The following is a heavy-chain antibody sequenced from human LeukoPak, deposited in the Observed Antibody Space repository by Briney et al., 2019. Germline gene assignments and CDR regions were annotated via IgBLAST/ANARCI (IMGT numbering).Heavy chain of an antibody. CDR2: LKQDGSEK. Sequence: GGSLRLSCAASGFTFSSYWMSWVRQAPGKGLEWVANLKQDGSEKYYVDSVKGRFTISRDNAKNSLYLQMNSLRAEDTAVYYCASLKNSGWGNAFHFWGQGTMVTVSS. D-gene: IGHD6-19*01. J-gene: IGHJ3*01. V-gene: IGHV3-7*01. CDR3: ASLKNSGWGNAFHF. CDR1: GFTFSSYW.